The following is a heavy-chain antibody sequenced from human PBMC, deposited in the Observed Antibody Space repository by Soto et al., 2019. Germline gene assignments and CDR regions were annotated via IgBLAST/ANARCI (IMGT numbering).Heavy chain of an antibody. CDR2: IVVGSGNT. Sequence: SVKVSCKASGFTFTSSAVQWVRQARGQRLEWIGWIVVGSGNTNYAQKFQERVTITRDMSTSTAYMELSSLRSEDTAVYYCAASDIPVAFAFDIWGQGTMVTVSS. D-gene: IGHD3-9*01. CDR1: GFTFTSSA. J-gene: IGHJ3*02. V-gene: IGHV1-58*01. CDR3: AASDIPVAFAFDI.